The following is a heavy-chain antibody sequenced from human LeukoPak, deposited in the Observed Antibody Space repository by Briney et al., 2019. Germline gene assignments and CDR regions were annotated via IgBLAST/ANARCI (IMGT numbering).Heavy chain of an antibody. CDR3: ARAVWIWDY. CDR2: IRQDGSEK. CDR1: GFTFSSYA. Sequence: PGGSLRLSCAASGFTFSSYAMSWVRQAPGKGLEWVANIRQDGSEKYYVDSVKGRFTISRDNAKNSLYLQMNSLRAEDTAVYYCARAVWIWDYWGQGTLVTVSS. J-gene: IGHJ4*02. V-gene: IGHV3-7*03. D-gene: IGHD5-12*01.